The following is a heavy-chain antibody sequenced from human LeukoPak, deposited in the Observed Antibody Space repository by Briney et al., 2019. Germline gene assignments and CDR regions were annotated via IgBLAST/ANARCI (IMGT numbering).Heavy chain of an antibody. CDR1: GGSISSSSYY. CDR3: ARGRSYYSDY. Sequence: PSETLSLTCTVSGGSISSSSYYWGWIRQPPGKGLEWIGSIYDSGSTYYNPSLKSRVTISVDTSKNQFSLKLSSVTAADTAVYYCARGRSYYSDYWGQGTLVTVSS. D-gene: IGHD1-26*01. V-gene: IGHV4-39*01. J-gene: IGHJ4*02. CDR2: IYDSGST.